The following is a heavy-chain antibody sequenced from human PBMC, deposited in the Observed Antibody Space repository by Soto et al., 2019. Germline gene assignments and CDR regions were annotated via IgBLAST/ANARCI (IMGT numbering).Heavy chain of an antibody. D-gene: IGHD2-21*01. CDR2: IHNSGAT. Sequence: PGGSLRLSCAASGINVKTTYMTWVRQAPGEGLEWVSVIHNSGATYYADSVKGRFTISKDNSKNTVYLQMSSLRAEDTAMYYCAREYSYSYPAGGQGTLVTVSS. CDR3: AREYSYSYPA. V-gene: IGHV3-53*01. J-gene: IGHJ1*01. CDR1: GINVKTTY.